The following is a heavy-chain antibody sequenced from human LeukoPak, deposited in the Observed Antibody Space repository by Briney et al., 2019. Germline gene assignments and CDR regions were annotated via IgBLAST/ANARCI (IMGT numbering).Heavy chain of an antibody. D-gene: IGHD3-10*01. V-gene: IGHV3-7*01. CDR3: AKSHYYYGSGSYYQIDY. CDR1: GFLLSSYW. J-gene: IGHJ4*02. Sequence: GVSLPLSYAASGFLLSSYWLCWLRQAPRTAREGVAEIKEDGSEKSYVDSVKGRFTISRDNAKNSLYLQMNSLRAEDTAVYYCAKSHYYYGSGSYYQIDYWGQGTLVTVSS. CDR2: IKEDGSEK.